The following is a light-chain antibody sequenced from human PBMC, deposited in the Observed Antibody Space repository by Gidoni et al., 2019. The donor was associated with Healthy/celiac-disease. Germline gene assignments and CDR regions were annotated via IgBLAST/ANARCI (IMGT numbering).Light chain of an antibody. CDR3: QQYNNWPPVT. Sequence: EIVMTQSPATLSVSPGERATLSCRASQSVSSNLAWYQQKPGQAPRLLIYGASNRATGIPARFSGSESGTEFTLTISSLQSEDFAVYYCQQYNNWPPVTFGQGTKVEIK. CDR1: QSVSSN. V-gene: IGKV3-15*01. J-gene: IGKJ1*01. CDR2: GAS.